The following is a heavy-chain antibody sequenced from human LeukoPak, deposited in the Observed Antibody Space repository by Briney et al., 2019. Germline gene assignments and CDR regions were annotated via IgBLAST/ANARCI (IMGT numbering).Heavy chain of an antibody. Sequence: GGSLRLSCAASGFMFNSYAMNWVRQAPGKGLEWVSAISGSGRNTYYADSVKGRFTVSRDNSKNTLYLQMNSLRAEDTAMYYCAKEQRGYSYDYWGQGTLVTVSS. D-gene: IGHD5-18*01. J-gene: IGHJ4*02. CDR3: AKEQRGYSYDY. V-gene: IGHV3-23*01. CDR1: GFMFNSYA. CDR2: ISGSGRNT.